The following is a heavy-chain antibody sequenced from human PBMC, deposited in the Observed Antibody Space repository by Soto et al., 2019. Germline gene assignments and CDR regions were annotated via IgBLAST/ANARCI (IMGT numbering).Heavy chain of an antibody. CDR2: ISSSSSYI. V-gene: IGHV3-21*01. J-gene: IGHJ4*02. Sequence: GGSLRLSCAASGFTFSSYSMNWVRQAPGKGLEWVSSISSSSSYIYYADSVKGRFTISRDNAKNSLYLQMNSLRAEDTAVYYCARGNDDFWSGYYVSADPIYWGQGTLVTVSS. CDR1: GFTFSSYS. CDR3: ARGNDDFWSGYYVSADPIY. D-gene: IGHD3-3*01.